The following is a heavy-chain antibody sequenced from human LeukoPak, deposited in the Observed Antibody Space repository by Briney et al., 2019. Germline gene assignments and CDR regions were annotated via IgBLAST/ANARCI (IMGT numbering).Heavy chain of an antibody. V-gene: IGHV4-59*01. J-gene: IGHJ6*03. CDR1: GGSISSYY. CDR2: IYYSGST. Sequence: SETLSLTCTVSGGSISSYYWSWIRQPPGKGLEWIGYIYYSGSTNYNPSLTSPVTISVDTSKNQFSLKLSSVTAADTAVYYCARGKPYYYYYYMDVWGKGTTVTVSS. CDR3: ARGKPYYYYYYMDV.